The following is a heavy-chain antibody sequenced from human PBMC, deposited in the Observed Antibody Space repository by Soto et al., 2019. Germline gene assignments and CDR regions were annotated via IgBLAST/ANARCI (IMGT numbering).Heavy chain of an antibody. J-gene: IGHJ5*02. V-gene: IGHV1-24*01. D-gene: IGHD3-3*01. CDR3: ATFATLTIFGVVMPYNWFDP. CDR2: FDPEDGET. CDR1: GYTLTELS. Sequence: GASVKVSCKVSGYTLTELSMHWVRQAPGKGLEWMGGFDPEDGETIYAQKFQGRVTMTEVTSTDTAYMELSSLRSEDTAVYYCATFATLTIFGVVMPYNWFDPWGQGTLVTVSS.